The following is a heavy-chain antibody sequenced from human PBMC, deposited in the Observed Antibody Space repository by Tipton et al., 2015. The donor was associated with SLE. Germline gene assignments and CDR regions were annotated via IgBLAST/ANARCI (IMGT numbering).Heavy chain of an antibody. V-gene: IGHV4-59*08. CDR3: ARHIVVVPEAFDI. Sequence: LRLSCTVSGGSISSYYWSWIRQPPGKGLEWIGYIYYSGSTNYNPSLKSRVTISVDTSKNQFSLKLSSVTAADTAVYYCARHIVVVPEAFDIWGQGTMVTVSS. CDR1: GGSISSYY. J-gene: IGHJ3*02. D-gene: IGHD2-21*01. CDR2: IYYSGST.